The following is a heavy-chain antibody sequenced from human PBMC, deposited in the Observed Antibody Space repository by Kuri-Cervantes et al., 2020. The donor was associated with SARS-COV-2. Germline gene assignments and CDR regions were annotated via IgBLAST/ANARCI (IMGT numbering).Heavy chain of an antibody. V-gene: IGHV3-48*02. D-gene: IGHD2-15*01. J-gene: IGHJ5*02. CDR2: ISGSSSRI. CDR3: ARVVAAAGRLWFDP. Sequence: GESLKISCATSGFTFSTYSMNWVRQAPGKGLEWVSYISGSSSRIYYADSVKGRFTISRDNSKKMVFLQMDKLRDEDAALYYCARVVAAAGRLWFDPWGQGTPVTVSS. CDR1: GFTFSTYS.